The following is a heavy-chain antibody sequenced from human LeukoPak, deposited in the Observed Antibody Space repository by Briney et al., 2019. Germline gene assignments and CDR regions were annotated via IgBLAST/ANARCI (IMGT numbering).Heavy chain of an antibody. D-gene: IGHD1-26*01. CDR1: GGSISSYY. J-gene: IGHJ4*02. V-gene: IGHV4-59*04. Sequence: SETLSLTCTVSGGSISSYYWSWIRQPPGKGLEWIGNIYYSGSTYYNPSLKSRVTMSVDTSKNQFFLKLNSVTAADTAVYYCARGRPYSGGYHLDYWGQGTLVTVSA. CDR2: IYYSGST. CDR3: ARGRPYSGGYHLDY.